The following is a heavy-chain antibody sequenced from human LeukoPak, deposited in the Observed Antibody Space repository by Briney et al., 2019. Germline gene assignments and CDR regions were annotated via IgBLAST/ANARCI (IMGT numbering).Heavy chain of an antibody. J-gene: IGHJ4*02. CDR1: GYTFTGYY. D-gene: IGHD3-9*01. CDR3: ARVDILTGYYFFDY. CDR2: ININTGGT. Sequence: ASVKVSCKASGYTFTGYYMHWVRQAPGQGPEWMGWININTGGTKYAQKFQGRVTMTSDTSITTAYMELSRLRSDDTAVYYCARVDILTGYYFFDYWGQGTLVTVSS. V-gene: IGHV1-2*02.